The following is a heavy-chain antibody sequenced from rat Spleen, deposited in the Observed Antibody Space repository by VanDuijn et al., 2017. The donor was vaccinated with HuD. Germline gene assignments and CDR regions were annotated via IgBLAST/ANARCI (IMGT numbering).Heavy chain of an antibody. CDR2: LNPDSDAT. D-gene: IGHD1-3*01. J-gene: IGHJ2*01. V-gene: IGHV5-29*01. CDR3: VRGNFYSDY. Sequence: EVQLVESGGDLVQPGRSLKLSCAASGFTFSNSDMAWVRQAPTKGLEWVATLNPDSDATYYRDSVKARFTISRDNAKSTLYLQMDSLRSEDTATYYCVRGNFYSDYWGQGVMVTVSS. CDR1: GFTFSNSD.